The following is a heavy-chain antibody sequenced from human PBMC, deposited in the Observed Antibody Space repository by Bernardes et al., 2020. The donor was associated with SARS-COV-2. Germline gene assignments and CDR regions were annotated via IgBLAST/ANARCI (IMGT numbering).Heavy chain of an antibody. CDR3: AHRGSGWYGPYFDY. V-gene: IGHV2-5*02. J-gene: IGHJ4*02. CDR2: IYWDDDK. D-gene: IGHD6-19*01. Sequence: LVRPTQTLTLTCPFPGFAPSTSGVGVGWLRQPPGKALEWLPLIYWDDDKRYSPSLKSRLTITKDTSKHQVVLTMTNMDPVDTATYSCAHRGSGWYGPYFDYWGQGTLVTGSS. CDR1: GFAPSTSGVG.